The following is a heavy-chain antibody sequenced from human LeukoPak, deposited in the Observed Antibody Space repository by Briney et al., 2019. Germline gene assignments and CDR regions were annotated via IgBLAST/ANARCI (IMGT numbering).Heavy chain of an antibody. V-gene: IGHV4-59*08. CDR1: GGSISSYY. CDR2: IYYSGST. J-gene: IGHJ4*02. CDR3: ARGRAVAVNFDY. D-gene: IGHD6-19*01. Sequence: SETLSLTCTVSGGSISSYYGSWIRQAPGKGLEWIGYIYYSGSTNYNPSLKSRVTISVDTSKNQFSLKLSSVTAADTAVYYCARGRAVAVNFDYWGQGTLVTVSS.